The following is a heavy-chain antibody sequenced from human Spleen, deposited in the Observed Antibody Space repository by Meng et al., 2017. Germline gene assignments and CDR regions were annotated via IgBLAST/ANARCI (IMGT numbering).Heavy chain of an antibody. Sequence: QVQLQESGAGLVKPSGTLSRSCAVSGGSISSSNWWTWVRQPPGKGLECIGENYQGGSTNYNPSLKSRVTISLDRSKTQFSLTVNSVTAADTAVYYCARGSFTSGWGIWGQGTLVTVSS. CDR1: GGSISSSNW. CDR2: NYQGGST. V-gene: IGHV4-4*02. J-gene: IGHJ4*02. D-gene: IGHD6-19*01. CDR3: ARGSFTSGWGI.